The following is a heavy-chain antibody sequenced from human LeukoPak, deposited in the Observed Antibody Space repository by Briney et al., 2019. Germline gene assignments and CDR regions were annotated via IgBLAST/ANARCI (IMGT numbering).Heavy chain of an antibody. D-gene: IGHD1-26*01. CDR2: ISSSSSTI. J-gene: IGHJ4*02. Sequence: GGSLRLSCAASGFTFSSYSMTWVRQAPGKGLEWVSYISSSSSTIYYADSVKGRFTTSRDNAKNSLYLQMNSLRAEDTAVYYCARIPRWELLPPDFDYWGQGTLVTVSS. CDR1: GFTFSSYS. CDR3: ARIPRWELLPPDFDY. V-gene: IGHV3-48*04.